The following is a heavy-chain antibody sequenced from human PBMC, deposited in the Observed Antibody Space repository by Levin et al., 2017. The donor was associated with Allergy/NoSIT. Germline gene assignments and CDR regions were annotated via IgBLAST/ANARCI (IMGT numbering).Heavy chain of an antibody. CDR2: RYTRFLP. D-gene: IGHD6-13*01. J-gene: IGHJ4*02. CDR3: ARGLGSSWYYFDY. V-gene: IGHV4-4*07. CDR1: GGSISTYY. Sequence: PPETLSLTCTVSGGSISTYYWSWIRQPAGKGLEWIGLRYTRFLPPSPPSLPSLVTMSLDTSKNQFSLKLTSVTAADTAVYFCARGLGSSWYYFDYWGQGTLVTVSS.